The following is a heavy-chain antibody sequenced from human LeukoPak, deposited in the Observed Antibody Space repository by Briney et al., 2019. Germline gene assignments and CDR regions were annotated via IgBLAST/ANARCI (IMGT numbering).Heavy chain of an antibody. J-gene: IGHJ3*02. Sequence: ASVKVSCKASGYIFIGYYMHWVRQAPGQGLEWMGWITAYIGDTYYAQRLQGRVTMTTNTSTDTAYMELRSLRSDDTAVYYCARMLITTDDAFDIWGQGTIVTVSS. CDR2: ITAYIGDT. V-gene: IGHV1-18*04. CDR3: ARMLITTDDAFDI. CDR1: GYIFIGYY. D-gene: IGHD3-16*01.